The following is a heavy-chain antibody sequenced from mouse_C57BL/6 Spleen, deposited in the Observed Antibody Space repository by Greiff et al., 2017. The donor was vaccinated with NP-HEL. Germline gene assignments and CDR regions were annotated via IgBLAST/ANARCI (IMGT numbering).Heavy chain of an antibody. Sequence: EVQRVESEGGLVQPGSSMKLSCTASGFTFSDYYMAWVRQVPEKGLEWVANINYDGSSTYYLDSLKSRFIISRDNAKNILYLQMSSLKSEDTATYYCARARGPYAMDYWGQGTSVTVSS. V-gene: IGHV5-16*01. CDR1: GFTFSDYY. D-gene: IGHD3-3*01. CDR3: ARARGPYAMDY. J-gene: IGHJ4*01. CDR2: INYDGSST.